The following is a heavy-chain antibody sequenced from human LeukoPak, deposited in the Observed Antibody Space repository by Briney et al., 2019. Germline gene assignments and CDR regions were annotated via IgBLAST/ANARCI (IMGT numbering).Heavy chain of an antibody. J-gene: IGHJ5*02. V-gene: IGHV3-7*03. D-gene: IGHD3-3*01. CDR1: GFTFNNYW. CDR2: IKQDGSEK. CDR3: ARDGGSGLFDP. Sequence: GGSLRLSCAASGFTFNNYWMSWVRQAPGKGLEWVANIKQDGSEKYYVDSVKGRFTISRDNAKNSLYLQMNSLRAEDTAVYYRARDGGSGLFDPWGQGTLVTASS.